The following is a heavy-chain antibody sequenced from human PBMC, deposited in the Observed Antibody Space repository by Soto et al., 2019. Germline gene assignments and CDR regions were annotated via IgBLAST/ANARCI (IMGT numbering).Heavy chain of an antibody. V-gene: IGHV3-33*06. CDR2: LWYDGSNK. CDR1: GFTFSSYG. CDR3: AKGWSSSSSNLFDY. Sequence: GGSLRLSCAASGFTFSSYGMHWVRQAPGKGLEWVAALWYDGSNKYYADPVKGRFTISRDNSKNTLYLQMNSLRAEDTAIYYCAKGWSSSSSNLFDYWGPGTLVTVS. D-gene: IGHD6-6*01. J-gene: IGHJ4*02.